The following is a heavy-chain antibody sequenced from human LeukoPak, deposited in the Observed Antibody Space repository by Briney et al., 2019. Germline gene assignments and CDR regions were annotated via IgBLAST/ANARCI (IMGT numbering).Heavy chain of an antibody. D-gene: IGHD6-6*01. J-gene: IGHJ4*02. V-gene: IGHV1-46*01. CDR3: ARTAARRFDY. CDR1: ENPFLSYF. Sequence: GASVRVSSKPSENPFLSYFMHGFRKPPGQGLEWMGIINPTGGSTTYAQKFQGRVTMTRDTSTSTVYMELSSLRSDDTAVYYCARTAARRFDYWGQGTLVTVSS. CDR2: INPTGGST.